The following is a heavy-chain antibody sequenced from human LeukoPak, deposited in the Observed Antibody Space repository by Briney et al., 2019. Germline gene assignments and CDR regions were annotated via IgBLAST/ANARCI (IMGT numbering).Heavy chain of an antibody. CDR3: ARANAFDL. CDR2: IHSSGST. Sequence: KTSETLSLTCAVSGGSISSNYWNWIRQAAGKGLEWIGRIHSSGSTNYNPSLKSRVTMSVDTSKNQFSLNLSSVTAADTAVYYCARANAFDLWGQGTMVTVSS. CDR1: GGSISSNY. J-gene: IGHJ3*01. V-gene: IGHV4-4*07.